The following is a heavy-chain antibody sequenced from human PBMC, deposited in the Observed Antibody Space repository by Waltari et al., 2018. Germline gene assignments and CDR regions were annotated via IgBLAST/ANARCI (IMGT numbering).Heavy chain of an antibody. CDR2: NNPNRGGT. V-gene: IGHV1-2*02. CDR3: ARDKFGDSGYVLWFDP. CDR1: GYTFTGYY. J-gene: IGHJ5*02. Sequence: QVQLVQSGAEVKKPGASVKVSCKASGYTFTGYYMHWVRQAPGQGLEWMGGNNPNRGGTNYAQKCQGRVTMTRDTSISTAYMELSRLRSDDTAVYYCARDKFGDSGYVLWFDPWGQGTLVTVSS. D-gene: IGHD5-12*01.